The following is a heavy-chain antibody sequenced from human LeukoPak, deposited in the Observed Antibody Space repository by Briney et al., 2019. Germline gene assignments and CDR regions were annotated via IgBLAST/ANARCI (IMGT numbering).Heavy chain of an antibody. Sequence: GGSLRLSCAASGYIFSNYAMHWVRQAPGKGLESVSSITSNGRTTSYVTSVKGRFTISRDNSKNTLYLQMNSLRAEDTAVYYCARDGVRVSDAFDIWGQGTMVTVSS. D-gene: IGHD3-10*01. V-gene: IGHV3-64*01. J-gene: IGHJ3*02. CDR2: ITSNGRTT. CDR3: ARDGVRVSDAFDI. CDR1: GYIFSNYA.